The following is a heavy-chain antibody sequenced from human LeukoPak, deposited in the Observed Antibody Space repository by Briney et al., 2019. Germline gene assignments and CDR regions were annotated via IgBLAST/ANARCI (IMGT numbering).Heavy chain of an antibody. Sequence: GGSLRLSCAASGFTFSSYWMSWVRQAQGKGLEWLANIKQDGSEKYYVDFVKGRFTISRDNAKNSLYLQMNSLRAEDTAVYYCAREAYGSGSYYKWGSYYFDYWGQGTLVTVSS. CDR2: IKQDGSEK. CDR3: AREAYGSGSYYKWGSYYFDY. J-gene: IGHJ4*02. CDR1: GFTFSSYW. V-gene: IGHV3-7*03. D-gene: IGHD3-10*01.